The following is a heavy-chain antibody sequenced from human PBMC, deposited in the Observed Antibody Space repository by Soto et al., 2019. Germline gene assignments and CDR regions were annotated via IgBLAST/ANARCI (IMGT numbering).Heavy chain of an antibody. D-gene: IGHD3-9*01. J-gene: IGHJ4*02. Sequence: ASVKVSCTASGYTFTSYGISWVRQAPGQGLEWMGWISAYNGNTNYAQKLQGRVTMTTDTSTSTAYMELSSLRSEDTAVYYCARYYVSDILTGYYNTPYFDYWGQGTLVTV. CDR1: GYTFTSYG. V-gene: IGHV1-18*01. CDR3: ARYYVSDILTGYYNTPYFDY. CDR2: ISAYNGNT.